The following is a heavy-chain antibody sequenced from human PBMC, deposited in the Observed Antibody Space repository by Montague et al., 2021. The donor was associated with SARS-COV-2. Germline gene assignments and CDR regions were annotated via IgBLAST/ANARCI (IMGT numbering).Heavy chain of an antibody. Sequence: CAISGDSVCSDSVARSWVGHSPSRGPVWLLGTYFRFKWYSDYAPSVRGRLTVNPDASKNEFSLELNYVTPEDTAVYYCVRYSGWFYFDFWGQGTLVTVSS. V-gene: IGHV6-1*01. CDR3: VRYSGWFYFDF. CDR2: TYFRFKWYS. J-gene: IGHJ4*02. D-gene: IGHD6-19*01. CDR1: GDSVCSDSVA.